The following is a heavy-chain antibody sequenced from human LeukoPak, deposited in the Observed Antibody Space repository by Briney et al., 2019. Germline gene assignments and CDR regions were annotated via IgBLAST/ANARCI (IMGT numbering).Heavy chain of an antibody. CDR1: GYTFTSYY. D-gene: IGHD6-13*01. CDR2: ISAYNGNT. Sequence: ASVKVSCKASGYTFTSYYMHWVRQAPGQGLEWMGWISAYNGNTNYAQKLQGRVTMTTDTSTSTAYMELRSLRSDDTAVYYCAREVAAAGLYYYYYMDVWGKGTTVTVSS. V-gene: IGHV1-18*04. CDR3: AREVAAAGLYYYYYMDV. J-gene: IGHJ6*03.